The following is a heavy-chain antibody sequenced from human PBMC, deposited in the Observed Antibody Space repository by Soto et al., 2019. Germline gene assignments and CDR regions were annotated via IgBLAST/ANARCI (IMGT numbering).Heavy chain of an antibody. CDR2: IYHSGST. CDR1: GGSISSGGYS. CDR3: ARAQWLVLDY. V-gene: IGHV4-30-2*01. Sequence: KTSETLSLTCTVSGGSISSGGYSWSWLRQPPGKGLEWIGYIYHSGSTYYNPSLKSRVTISLDRSKNHFSLKLSSVSAADTAVYYCARAQWLVLDYWGQATLVTVSS. D-gene: IGHD6-19*01. J-gene: IGHJ4*02.